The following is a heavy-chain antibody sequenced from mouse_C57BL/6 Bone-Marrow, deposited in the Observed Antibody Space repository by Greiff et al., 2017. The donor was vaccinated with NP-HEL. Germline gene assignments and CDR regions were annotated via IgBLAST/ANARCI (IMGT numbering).Heavy chain of an antibody. Sequence: QVQLQQPGAELVKPGASVKLSCKASGYTFTSYGMHWVKQRPGQGLEWIGMIHPNSGSTNYNEKFKSKATLTVDKSSSTAYMQLGSLTSEDSAVYYGASNYSNPPYFDDWGEGTTLTVSS. J-gene: IGHJ2*01. CDR1: GYTFTSYG. CDR3: ASNYSNPPYFDD. D-gene: IGHD2-1*01. V-gene: IGHV1-64*01. CDR2: IHPNSGST.